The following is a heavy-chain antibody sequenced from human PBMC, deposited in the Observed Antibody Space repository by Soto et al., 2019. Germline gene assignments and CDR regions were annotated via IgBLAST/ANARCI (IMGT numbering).Heavy chain of an antibody. CDR2: IWYDGGNK. J-gene: IGHJ4*02. Sequence: QVQLVESGGGVVQPGRSLRLSCAASGFNFSSYVMHWVRQAPGKGLEWVAVIWYDGGNKYYADSVKGRFTISRDNSKNTLYLQMNSLRAEDTAVYYCARDGQWLPRDGLRSSYDFDYWGQGTLVTVSS. D-gene: IGHD6-19*01. V-gene: IGHV3-33*01. CDR1: GFNFSSYV. CDR3: ARDGQWLPRDGLRSSYDFDY.